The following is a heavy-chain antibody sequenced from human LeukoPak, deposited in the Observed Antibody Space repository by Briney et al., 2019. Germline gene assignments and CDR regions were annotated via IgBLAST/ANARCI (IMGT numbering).Heavy chain of an antibody. V-gene: IGHV1-46*01. Sequence: AAVKVSCKPSGYTFTSYYMHWVRQAPVQGLEWMGIINPSGGSTSYAQKFQGRVTMTRDMSTSTVYMELSSLRSEDTAVYYCATYSFDYFDYWGQGTLVTVSS. CDR2: INPSGGST. CDR3: ATYSFDYFDY. D-gene: IGHD5-18*01. CDR1: GYTFTSYY. J-gene: IGHJ4*02.